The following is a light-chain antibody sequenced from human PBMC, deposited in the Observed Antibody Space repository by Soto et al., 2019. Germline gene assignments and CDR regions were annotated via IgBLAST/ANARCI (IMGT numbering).Light chain of an antibody. Sequence: DIQMTQSPSSLPAFMGDRVTITCRASLTISSYLNWYQQKSGKAPKLLISAASSLESGVPPRFRGSGSGTDFTITITSLKPEDFATYYCQHSHSIHSTFGQGPQVDIK. CDR1: LTISSY. CDR2: AAS. J-gene: IGKJ1*01. V-gene: IGKV1-39*01. CDR3: QHSHSIHST.